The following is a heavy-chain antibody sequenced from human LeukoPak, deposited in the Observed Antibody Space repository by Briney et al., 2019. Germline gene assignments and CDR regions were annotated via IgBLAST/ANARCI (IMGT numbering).Heavy chain of an antibody. CDR1: GYTFTSYD. CDR3: ARGRGIVGATTKGNWFDP. CDR2: MNPNSCNT. Sequence: GASVKVSCKASGYTFTSYDINWVRQATGEGLEWMGWMNPNSCNTGYAQKFQGRVTMTRNTSISTAYMELSSLRSEDTAVYYCARGRGIVGATTKGNWFDPWGQGTLVTVSS. V-gene: IGHV1-8*01. D-gene: IGHD1-26*01. J-gene: IGHJ5*02.